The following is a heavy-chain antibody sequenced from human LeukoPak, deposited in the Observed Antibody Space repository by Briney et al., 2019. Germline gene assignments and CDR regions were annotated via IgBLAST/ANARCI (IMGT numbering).Heavy chain of an antibody. Sequence: GGSLRLSCAASGFTFSSYAMSWVRQAPGKGLEWVSAISGSGGSTYYADSVKGRFTISRDNSKNTLYLRMNSLRAEDTAVYYCAKIGPGVLWFGELFHADYWGQGTLVTVSS. CDR2: ISGSGGST. D-gene: IGHD3-10*01. CDR1: GFTFSSYA. V-gene: IGHV3-23*01. CDR3: AKIGPGVLWFGELFHADY. J-gene: IGHJ4*02.